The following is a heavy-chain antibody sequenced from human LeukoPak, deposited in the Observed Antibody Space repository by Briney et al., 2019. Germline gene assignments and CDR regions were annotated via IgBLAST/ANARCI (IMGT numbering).Heavy chain of an antibody. D-gene: IGHD6-19*01. J-gene: IGHJ4*02. CDR1: GGSISSYY. CDR3: AGGAYSSGWYVDY. CDR2: IYYSGST. Sequence: SETLSLTCTVSGGSISSYYWSWIRQPPGKGLEWIGYIYYSGSTNYNPSHKSRVTILVDTSKNQFSLKLSSVTAADTAVYYCAGGAYSSGWYVDYWGQGTLVTVSS. V-gene: IGHV4-59*01.